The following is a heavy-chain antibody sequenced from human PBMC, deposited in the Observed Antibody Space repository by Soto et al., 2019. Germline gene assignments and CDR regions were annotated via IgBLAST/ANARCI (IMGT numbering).Heavy chain of an antibody. CDR2: ISYDGSNK. D-gene: IGHD3-22*01. CDR1: GFTFSSYG. V-gene: IGHV3-30*03. Sequence: PGGSLRLSCAASGFTFSSYGMHRVRQAPGKGLEWVAVISYDGSNKYYADSVKGRFTISRDNSKNTLYLQMNSLRAEDTAVYYCARPQDYYDSSGYYYVGNNWFDPWGQGTLVTVSS. J-gene: IGHJ5*02. CDR3: ARPQDYYDSSGYYYVGNNWFDP.